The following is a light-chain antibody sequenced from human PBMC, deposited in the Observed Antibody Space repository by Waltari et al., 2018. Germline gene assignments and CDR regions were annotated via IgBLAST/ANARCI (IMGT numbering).Light chain of an antibody. CDR1: GTDIGYSDY. J-gene: IGLJ2*01. CDR3: SSHTVAFNIV. V-gene: IGLV2-14*03. CDR2: DVS. Sequence: QSALTQPASVSGSPGQSITISCAGSGTDIGYSDYVSWYQQYPDHAPKLLIYDVSQRPSGISARFSGSKSGNTASLTISGLQADDEADYYCSSHTVAFNIVFGGGTKVTVL.